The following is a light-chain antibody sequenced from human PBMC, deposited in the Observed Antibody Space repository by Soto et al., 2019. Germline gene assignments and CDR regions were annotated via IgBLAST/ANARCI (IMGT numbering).Light chain of an antibody. CDR1: SSNIGRNS. CDR3: AAWDDSLNGPV. J-gene: IGLJ3*02. V-gene: IGLV1-44*01. CDR2: SNN. Sequence: QSVLTQPPSASGTPGQRVTISCSGSSSNIGRNSVNWYKQLPGAAPKLLISSNNQRPSRVPDRFSGSKSGTAASLAISGLQSEDEADYYCAAWDDSLNGPVFGGGTKVTVL.